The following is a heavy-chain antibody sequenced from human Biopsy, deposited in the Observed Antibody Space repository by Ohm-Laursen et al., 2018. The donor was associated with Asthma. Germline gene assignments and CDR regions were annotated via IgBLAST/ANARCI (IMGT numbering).Heavy chain of an antibody. Sequence: ASVKVSCKTSGYTFNSAGITWVRQAPGQGLEWMGWISVYNGNTKVAQKLQDRVTMITDTSTSTTYMELRSLGSDDTAVYFCARAVDYSHYYGIDVWGQGTTVTVS. CDR1: GYTFNSAG. CDR2: ISVYNGNT. D-gene: IGHD3-10*01. J-gene: IGHJ6*02. V-gene: IGHV1-18*01. CDR3: ARAVDYSHYYGIDV.